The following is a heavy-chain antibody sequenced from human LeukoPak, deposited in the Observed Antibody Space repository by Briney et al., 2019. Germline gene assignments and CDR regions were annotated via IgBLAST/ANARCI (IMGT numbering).Heavy chain of an antibody. J-gene: IGHJ6*04. CDR2: IIPIFGTA. CDR3: ARGFPYYYGSGSSYYYYYYGMDV. CDR1: GGTLSSYA. V-gene: IGHV1-69*06. D-gene: IGHD3-10*01. Sequence: SVKVSCKASGGTLSSYAISWVRQAPGQGLEWMGGIIPIFGTANYAQKFQGRVTITADKSTSTAYMELSSLRSEDTAVYYCARGFPYYYGSGSSYYYYYYGMDVWGKGTTVPVSS.